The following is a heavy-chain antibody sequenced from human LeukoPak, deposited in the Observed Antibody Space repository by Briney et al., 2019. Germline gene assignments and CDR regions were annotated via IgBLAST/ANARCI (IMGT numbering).Heavy chain of an antibody. CDR2: ISAYNGNT. J-gene: IGHJ4*02. D-gene: IGHD2-15*01. CDR1: GYTFTSYG. Sequence: ASVKVSCMASGYTFTSYGISWVRQAAGQGLEWMGWISAYNGNTNYAQKLQGRVTMTTDTSTRKAYMELRSLRSDDTAVYYCARDWDRYCSGGSCYCYYWGQGTLVTVSS. V-gene: IGHV1-18*01. CDR3: ARDWDRYCSGGSCYCYY.